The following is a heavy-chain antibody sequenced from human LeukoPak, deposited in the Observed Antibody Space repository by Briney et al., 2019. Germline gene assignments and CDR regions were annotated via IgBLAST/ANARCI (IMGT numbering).Heavy chain of an antibody. Sequence: KPSETLSLTCTVSGGSISSYYWSWIRQPPGKGLEWIGEINHSGSTNYNPSLKSRVTISVDTSKNQFSLKLSSVTAADTAVYYCARLRRILLLLDAFDIWGQGTMVTVSS. V-gene: IGHV4-34*01. CDR1: GGSISSYY. CDR2: INHSGST. J-gene: IGHJ3*02. CDR3: ARLRRILLLLDAFDI. D-gene: IGHD2/OR15-2a*01.